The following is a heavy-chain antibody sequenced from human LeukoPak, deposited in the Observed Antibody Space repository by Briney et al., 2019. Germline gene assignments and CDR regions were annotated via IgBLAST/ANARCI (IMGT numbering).Heavy chain of an antibody. J-gene: IGHJ4*02. CDR1: GGSXXXXNW. D-gene: IGHD1-26*01. Sequence: SLTXXVXGGSXXXXNWXXXXXXPXXXGXXGXXEIYHSGSTNYNPSLKSRVTISVDKSKNQFSLKLSSVTAADTAVYYCARDGAYSGSNLGEYWGQGTLVTVSS. CDR2: IYHSGST. V-gene: IGHV4-4*02. CDR3: ARDGAYSGSNLGEY.